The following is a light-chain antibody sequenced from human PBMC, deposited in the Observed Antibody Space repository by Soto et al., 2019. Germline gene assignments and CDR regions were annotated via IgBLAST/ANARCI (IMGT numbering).Light chain of an antibody. CDR3: QQYNSYSWT. J-gene: IGKJ1*01. V-gene: IGKV1-5*01. CDR1: QTISTW. CDR2: DAS. Sequence: IQMTKFPSTLSASVGDRVTITCRAGQTISTWLAWYQHKAGKAPKLLIYDASSLESGVPSRFSGSGSGTEFTLTISSLQPADFATYNCQQYNSYSWTFGQGTKVDIK.